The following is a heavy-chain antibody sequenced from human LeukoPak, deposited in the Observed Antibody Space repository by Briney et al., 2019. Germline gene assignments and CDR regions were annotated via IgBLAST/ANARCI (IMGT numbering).Heavy chain of an antibody. J-gene: IGHJ4*02. CDR1: GFTFSSYW. CDR2: IASDGSST. Sequence: GGSLRLSCAASGFTFSSYWMNWVRQAPGKGLVWVSRIASDGSSTTYADSVKGRFSISRDNAKNTLYLQMNSLRVEDTAVYYCTKTGGPWDWGQGTLVTVSS. CDR3: TKTGGPWD. D-gene: IGHD7-27*01. V-gene: IGHV3-74*01.